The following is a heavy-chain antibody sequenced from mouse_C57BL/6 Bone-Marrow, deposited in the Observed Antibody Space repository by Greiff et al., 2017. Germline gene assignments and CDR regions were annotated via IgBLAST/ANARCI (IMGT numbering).Heavy chain of an antibody. CDR1: GYSIPSGYY. J-gene: IGHJ3*01. D-gene: IGHD2-3*01. Sequence: VQLKESGPGLVKPSQSLSLTCSVTGYSIPSGYYWNWIRQFPGNKLEWMGYISYDGSNNYNPSLKNRISITRDTSKNQFFLKLHSVTTEDTATYYCARDQWLLSYWGQGTLVTVSA. V-gene: IGHV3-6*01. CDR3: ARDQWLLSY. CDR2: ISYDGSN.